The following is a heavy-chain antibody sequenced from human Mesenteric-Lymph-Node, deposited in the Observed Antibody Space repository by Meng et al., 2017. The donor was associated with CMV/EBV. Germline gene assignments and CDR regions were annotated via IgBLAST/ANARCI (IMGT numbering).Heavy chain of an antibody. V-gene: IGHV3-11*04. CDR3: ARTYNAEDY. Sequence: LSLTCTVSGGSISSYYWSWIRQPPGKGLEWVSYISSSGSTIYYADSVKGRFTISRDNAKNSLYLQMNSLRAEDTAVYYCARTYNAEDYWGQGTLVTVSS. CDR2: ISSSGSTI. D-gene: IGHD5-24*01. CDR1: GGSISSYY. J-gene: IGHJ4*02.